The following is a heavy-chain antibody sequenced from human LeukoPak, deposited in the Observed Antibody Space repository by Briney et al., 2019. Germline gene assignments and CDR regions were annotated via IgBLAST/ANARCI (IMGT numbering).Heavy chain of an antibody. Sequence: SETLSLTCTVSGGSISSYYRSWIRQPAGKGLEWIGRIYTSGSTNYNPSLKSRVTMSVDTSKNQFSLKLSSVTAADTAVYYCARDRSWLYYYYYMDVWGKGTTVTVSS. CDR3: ARDRSWLYYYYYMDV. J-gene: IGHJ6*03. CDR2: IYTSGST. D-gene: IGHD5-12*01. CDR1: GGSISSYY. V-gene: IGHV4-4*07.